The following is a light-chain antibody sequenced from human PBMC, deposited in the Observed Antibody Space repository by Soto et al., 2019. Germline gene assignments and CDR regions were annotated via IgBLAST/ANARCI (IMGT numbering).Light chain of an antibody. V-gene: IGKV3-20*01. CDR1: QSVSSSY. J-gene: IGKJ3*01. CDR2: GES. Sequence: EIVLTQSPGTLSLSPGERATLSCRASQSVSSSYLAWYQQKPGQAPRLLIYGESRRATSIPDRFSGSGSGTDFPLTISRLEPEDSAIYYCQQYSSSPLTFGPGTKVDIK. CDR3: QQYSSSPLT.